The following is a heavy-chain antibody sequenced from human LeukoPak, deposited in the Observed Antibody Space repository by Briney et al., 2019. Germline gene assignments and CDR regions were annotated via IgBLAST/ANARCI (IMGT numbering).Heavy chain of an antibody. CDR1: GFTFSSYA. V-gene: IGHV3-23*01. Sequence: GGSLRLSCAVSGFTFSSYAMSWVRQAPGKGLEWVSAISGGGGNTYYADSVKGRFTISRDNSKNTLYLQMNSLRAEDTAVYYCGKNRYSGSLSPFDIWGQGTMVTVSS. CDR2: ISGGGGNT. D-gene: IGHD1-26*01. CDR3: GKNRYSGSLSPFDI. J-gene: IGHJ3*02.